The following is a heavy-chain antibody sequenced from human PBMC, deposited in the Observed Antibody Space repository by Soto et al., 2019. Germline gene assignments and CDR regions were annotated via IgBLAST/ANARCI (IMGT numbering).Heavy chain of an antibody. V-gene: IGHV1-69*06. CDR1: GGTFSSYA. J-gene: IGHJ4*02. CDR3: ARTESRNSESYYPSGYFDY. CDR2: VIPIFGTA. Sequence: QVQLVQSGAEVKKPGSSVKVSCKASGGTFSSYAISWVRQAPGQGLEWMGGVIPIFGTANYAQKFQGRVTITADKSTSTAYMELSSLRAEDTAVYYCARTESRNSESYYPSGYFDYWGQGTLVTVSS. D-gene: IGHD1-26*01.